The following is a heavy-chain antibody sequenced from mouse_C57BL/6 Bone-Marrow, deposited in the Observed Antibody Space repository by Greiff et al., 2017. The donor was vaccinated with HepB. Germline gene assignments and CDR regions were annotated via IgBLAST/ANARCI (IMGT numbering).Heavy chain of an antibody. V-gene: IGHV5-6*01. CDR1: GFTFSSYG. CDR3: ARRGYYRNFDV. CDR2: ISSGGSYT. Sequence: EVQLKESGGDLVKPGGSLKLSCAASGFTFSSYGMSWVRQTPDKRLEWVATISSGGSYTYYPDSVKGRFTISRDNAKNTLYLQMSSLKSEDTAMYYCARRGYYRNFDVWGTGTTVTVSA. D-gene: IGHD2-14*01. J-gene: IGHJ1*03.